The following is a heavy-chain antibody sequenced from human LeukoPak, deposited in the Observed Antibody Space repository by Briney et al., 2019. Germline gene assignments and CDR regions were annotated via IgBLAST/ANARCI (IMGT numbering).Heavy chain of an antibody. J-gene: IGHJ4*02. CDR3: AREGGGGDFDY. Sequence: PGGSLRLSCAASGFSVSSNYMSWVRQAPGKGLEWVSVIYSGSRTYYTDSVEGRFTISRDSSKNTLYLQMNSLRPEDTAVYYCAREGGGGDFDYWGQGTLVTVSS. V-gene: IGHV3-66*02. D-gene: IGHD3-16*01. CDR1: GFSVSSNY. CDR2: IYSGSRT.